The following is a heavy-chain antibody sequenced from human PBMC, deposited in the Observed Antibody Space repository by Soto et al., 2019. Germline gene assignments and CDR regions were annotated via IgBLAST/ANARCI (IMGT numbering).Heavy chain of an antibody. CDR1: RGSISNYC. CDR3: ARDRPESYFDC. J-gene: IGHJ4*02. Sequence: SETLSLTCTVSRGSISNYCWSWIRQPPGKGLEWIGCVYYSGSTNYSPSLKSRVTISVDTSKNQFSLELSSVTAADTAVYYCARDRPESYFDCWGQGTLVTVSS. V-gene: IGHV4-59*01. D-gene: IGHD3-10*01. CDR2: VYYSGST.